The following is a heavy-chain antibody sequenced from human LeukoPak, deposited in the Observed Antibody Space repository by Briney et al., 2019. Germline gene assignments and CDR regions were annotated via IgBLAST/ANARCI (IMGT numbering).Heavy chain of an antibody. Sequence: PGGSLRLSCAASGFTFSGSAMHWVHQASGKGLEWVGRIRSKANSYATAYAASVKGRSTISRDDSKNTAYLQMNSLKTEDTAVYYCTRRDEVGYGDDKEVDYWGQGTLVTVSS. D-gene: IGHD4-17*01. CDR2: IRSKANSYAT. CDR3: TRRDEVGYGDDKEVDY. J-gene: IGHJ4*02. V-gene: IGHV3-73*01. CDR1: GFTFSGSA.